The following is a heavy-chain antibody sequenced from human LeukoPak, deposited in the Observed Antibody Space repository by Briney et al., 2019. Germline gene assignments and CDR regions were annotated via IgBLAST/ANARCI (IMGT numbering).Heavy chain of an antibody. V-gene: IGHV3-48*02. Sequence: GGSLRLSCAASGFTFSSYSMNWVRQAPGMGLEWLSYIVFSTIGFSTISYADSVKGRFTISRDNAKNSLYLLMNSLRDEDTAVYYCVRDSVYAFDVWGQGTMVTVSS. CDR1: GFTFSSYS. CDR3: VRDSVYAFDV. J-gene: IGHJ3*01. CDR2: IVFSTIGFSTI.